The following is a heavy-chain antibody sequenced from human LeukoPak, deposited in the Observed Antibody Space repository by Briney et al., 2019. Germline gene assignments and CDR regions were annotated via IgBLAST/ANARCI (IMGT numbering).Heavy chain of an antibody. CDR2: ISGSGGST. CDR1: GFVFDEHC. Sequence: PGGALRLSCTASGFVFDEHCMSWVRQVPGKGLEWVSAISGSGGSTYYADSVKGRFTISRDNSKNTLYLQMNSLRAEDTAVYYCAKVGHGSGFSFYAFDIWGQGTMVTVSS. D-gene: IGHD1-26*01. J-gene: IGHJ3*02. CDR3: AKVGHGSGFSFYAFDI. V-gene: IGHV3-23*01.